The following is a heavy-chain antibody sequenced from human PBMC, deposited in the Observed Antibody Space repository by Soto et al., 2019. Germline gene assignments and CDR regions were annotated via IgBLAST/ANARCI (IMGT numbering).Heavy chain of an antibody. D-gene: IGHD5-12*01. CDR3: ARDGYSGYDYGVGAFDI. CDR1: GFTISDYY. CDR2: ISSSGSTI. Sequence: GGSLRLSCAASGFTISDYYMNWIRQAPGKGLEWVSYISSSGSTIYYADSLKGRFTISRDNAKNSVYLQMNSLRAEDSAVYYCARDGYSGYDYGVGAFDIWGQGTMVTVSS. V-gene: IGHV3-11*01. J-gene: IGHJ3*02.